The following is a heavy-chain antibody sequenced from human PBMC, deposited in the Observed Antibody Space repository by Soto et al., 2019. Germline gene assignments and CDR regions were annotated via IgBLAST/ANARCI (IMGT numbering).Heavy chain of an antibody. CDR3: ARHYYGSGNFDY. J-gene: IGHJ4*02. D-gene: IGHD3-10*01. V-gene: IGHV1-18*04. CDR1: GYTLNTYY. CDR2: ISAYNGNT. Sequence: ASVKVSCKPSGYTLNTYYLHWVRQAPGQGLEWMGWISAYNGNTNYAQKLQGRVTMTTDTSTSTAYMELRSLRSDDTAVYYCARHYYGSGNFDYWGQGTLVTVSS.